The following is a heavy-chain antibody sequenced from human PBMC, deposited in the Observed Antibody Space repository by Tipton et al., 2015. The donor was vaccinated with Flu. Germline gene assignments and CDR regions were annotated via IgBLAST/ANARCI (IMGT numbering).Heavy chain of an antibody. V-gene: IGHV3-23*01. CDR3: AKTLDGSYRFDS. D-gene: IGHD1-26*01. Sequence: SLRLSCAASGFTFSRYAMSWVRQAPGKGLELVAAIRGAGGRWVAPISGGGDAPLFADSVKGRLTISRDNFKSVLYLQMNSLRAEDTAVYYCAKTLDGSYRFDSWGQGTLVTVSS. J-gene: IGHJ4*02. CDR1: GFTFSRYA. CDR2: IRGAGGRWVAPISGGGDAP.